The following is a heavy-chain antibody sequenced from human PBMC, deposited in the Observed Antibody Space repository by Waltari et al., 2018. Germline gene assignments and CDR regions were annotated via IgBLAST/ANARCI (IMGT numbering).Heavy chain of an antibody. CDR1: GYTFTGYY. CDR3: ATGIVVVPAANRGYAFDI. Sequence: QVQLVQSGAEVKKPGASVKVSCKASGYTFTGYYMHWVRQAPGQGLEWMGWINPNGGGTIYAQNFQGRVTMTRDTSISTADMELSRLRSDDTALYYCATGIVVVPAANRGYAFDIWGQGTMVTVSS. D-gene: IGHD2-2*01. J-gene: IGHJ3*02. V-gene: IGHV1-2*02. CDR2: INPNGGGT.